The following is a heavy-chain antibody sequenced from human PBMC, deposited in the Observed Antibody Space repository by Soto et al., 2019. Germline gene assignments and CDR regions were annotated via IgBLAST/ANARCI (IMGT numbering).Heavy chain of an antibody. CDR3: ARGASSSSLDGMDV. Sequence: QVQLVESGGGVVQPGRSLRLSCAASGFTFSSYAMHWVRQAPGKGLEWVAVISYDGSNKYYADSVKGRFTISRDNSKKALYFEMNCLRAEDTAVYYWARGASSSSLDGMDVWGQGTTVTVSS. D-gene: IGHD6-6*01. CDR1: GFTFSSYA. CDR2: ISYDGSNK. V-gene: IGHV3-30*14. J-gene: IGHJ6*02.